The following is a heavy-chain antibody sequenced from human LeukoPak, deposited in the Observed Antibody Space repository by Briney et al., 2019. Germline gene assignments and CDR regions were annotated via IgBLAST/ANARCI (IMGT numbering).Heavy chain of an antibody. J-gene: IGHJ3*02. V-gene: IGHV1-2*02. Sequence: GASVKVSCKASGYTFTGYYMHWVRQAPGQGLGWMGWINPNSGGTNYAQKFQGRVTMTRDTSISTAYMELSRLRSDDTAVYYCARDPLRLGEQDAFDIWGQGTMVTVSS. CDR2: INPNSGGT. CDR1: GYTFTGYY. CDR3: ARDPLRLGEQDAFDI. D-gene: IGHD3-16*01.